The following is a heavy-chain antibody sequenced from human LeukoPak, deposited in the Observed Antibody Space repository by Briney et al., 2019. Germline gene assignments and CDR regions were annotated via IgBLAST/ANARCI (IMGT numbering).Heavy chain of an antibody. CDR3: AKAGTDSSGYYLYYFDY. CDR1: GFTFSSYA. Sequence: QPGGSLRHSCAASGFTFSSYAMSWVRQAPGKGLEWVSGISGSGGSTYYADSVKGRFTVSRDNSKNTLYLQMNSLTAEDTAVYYCAKAGTDSSGYYLYYFDYWGQGTLVSVSS. V-gene: IGHV3-23*01. J-gene: IGHJ4*02. CDR2: ISGSGGST. D-gene: IGHD3-22*01.